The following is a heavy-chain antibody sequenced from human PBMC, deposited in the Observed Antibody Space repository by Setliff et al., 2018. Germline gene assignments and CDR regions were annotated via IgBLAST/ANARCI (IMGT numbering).Heavy chain of an antibody. J-gene: IGHJ4*02. CDR2: IYYSGST. CDR1: GGSISSSSYY. Sequence: SETLSLTCTVSGGSISSSSYYWGWIRQPPGKGLEWIGSIYYSGSTYYNPSLKSRVTISVDTSKNQFSLKLSSVTAADTAMYYCARERMYYNFWSGYSDYWGQGTLVTVSS. CDR3: ARERMYYNFWSGYSDY. D-gene: IGHD3-3*01. V-gene: IGHV4-39*07.